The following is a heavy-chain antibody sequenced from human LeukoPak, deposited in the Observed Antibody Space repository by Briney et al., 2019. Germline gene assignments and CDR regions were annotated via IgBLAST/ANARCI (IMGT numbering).Heavy chain of an antibody. V-gene: IGHV3-21*04. CDR3: ARVSNP. CDR2: ISSSGSYI. Sequence: TGGSLRLSCAASGFTFSTYSMNWVRQAPGKGLEWVSSISSSGSYIYYADSVKGRFTISRDNARNSLFLQMNSLRAGDTAVYYCARVSNPRGQGILVTVSS. J-gene: IGHJ5*02. CDR1: GFTFSTYS.